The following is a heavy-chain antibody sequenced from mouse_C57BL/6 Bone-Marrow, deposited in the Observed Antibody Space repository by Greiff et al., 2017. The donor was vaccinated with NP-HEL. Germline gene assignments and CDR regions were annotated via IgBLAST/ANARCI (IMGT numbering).Heavy chain of an antibody. V-gene: IGHV5-6*02. Sequence: DVMLVESGGDLVKPGGSLKLSCAASGFTFSSYGMSWVRQTPDKRLEWVATISSGGSYTYYPDRVQGRFLISRDNAKKTLYLQMSSLKSEDTAMYYCARHYYSNYFDYWGQGTTLTVSS. D-gene: IGHD2-5*01. CDR2: ISSGGSYT. J-gene: IGHJ2*01. CDR3: ARHYYSNYFDY. CDR1: GFTFSSYG.